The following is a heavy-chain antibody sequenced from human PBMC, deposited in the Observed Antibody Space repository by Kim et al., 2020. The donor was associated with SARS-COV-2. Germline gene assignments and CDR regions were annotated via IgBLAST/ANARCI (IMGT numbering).Heavy chain of an antibody. CDR2: INHSGST. CDR1: GGSFSGYY. J-gene: IGHJ6*03. V-gene: IGHV4-34*01. Sequence: SETLSLTCAVYGGSFSGYYWSWIRQPPGKGLEWIGEINHSGSTNYSPSLKSRVTISLDTSKNQFSLKLSSVTAADTAVYYCARAADVVVPAALGLGLYYYSSLDVWGKGTTVTPSS. CDR3: ARAADVVVPAALGLGLYYYSSLDV. D-gene: IGHD2-2*01.